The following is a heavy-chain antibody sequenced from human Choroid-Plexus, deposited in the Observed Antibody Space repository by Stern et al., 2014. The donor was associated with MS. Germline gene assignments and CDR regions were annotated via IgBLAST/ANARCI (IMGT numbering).Heavy chain of an antibody. J-gene: IGHJ5*02. V-gene: IGHV3-30*18. CDR1: GFTFGSCA. D-gene: IGHD2-2*01. CDR3: AKDRQDLTYLFDH. CDR2: VSYDGSNK. Sequence: DQLVEPGGGVVQPGRPLRLSCVASGFTFGSCAMHWVRQAPGKGLEWVAGVSYDGSNKYYVDSVKGRFTISRDNSQNTLYMQMSSLRPEDTAVYYCAKDRQDLTYLFDHWGQGSLVTVSS.